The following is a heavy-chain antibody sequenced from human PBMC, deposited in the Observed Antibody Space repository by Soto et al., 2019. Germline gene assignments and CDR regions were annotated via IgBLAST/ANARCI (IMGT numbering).Heavy chain of an antibody. V-gene: IGHV5-10-1*03. CDR1: GYTFTNYW. CDR3: ARRPPAYWKAGFVP. J-gene: IGHJ5*02. Sequence: EVQLVQSGAEVKKPGESLMISCQGSGYTFTNYWISWVRQMPGKGLEWMGRIDPRDSQTNYSPSFQGRVTISADSSLATSFSQWGSLKVSDTAIYYCARRPPAYWKAGFVPRGQGTRVTVSS. CDR2: IDPRDSQT. D-gene: IGHD3-16*01.